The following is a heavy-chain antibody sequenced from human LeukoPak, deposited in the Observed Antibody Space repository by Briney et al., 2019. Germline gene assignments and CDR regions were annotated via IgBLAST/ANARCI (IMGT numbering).Heavy chain of an antibody. J-gene: IGHJ4*02. Sequence: ASVKVSCKASGGTFSSYAISWVRQAPGQGLEWMGWISAYNGNTNYAQKLQGRVSMTADTSTSTAYMELRSLTSDDTAVYYCARSGRGTYYYFDLWGQGTLVTVSS. D-gene: IGHD5-12*01. V-gene: IGHV1-18*01. CDR3: ARSGRGTYYYFDL. CDR2: ISAYNGNT. CDR1: GGTFSSYA.